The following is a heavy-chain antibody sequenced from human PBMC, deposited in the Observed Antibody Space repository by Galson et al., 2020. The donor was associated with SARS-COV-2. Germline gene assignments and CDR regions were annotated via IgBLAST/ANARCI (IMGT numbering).Heavy chain of an antibody. CDR1: GYSFSNYA. V-gene: IGHV7-4-1*02. CDR3: AREGVYRRSYYDYYYYMDV. J-gene: IGHJ6*03. CDR2: INTDTGNP. D-gene: IGHD1-26*01. Sequence: ASVKVSCKASGYSFSNYAMNWVRQAPGQGLEWMGWINTDTGNPTYAQGFTGRFVFSLDTSVSTAYLQINSLKPEDTAVYYCAREGVYRRSYYDYYYYMDVWGKGTTVTVSS.